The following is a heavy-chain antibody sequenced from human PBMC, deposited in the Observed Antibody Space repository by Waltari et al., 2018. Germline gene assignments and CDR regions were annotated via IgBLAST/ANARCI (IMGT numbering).Heavy chain of an antibody. CDR1: RGSITRGSYH. D-gene: IGHD3-16*01. J-gene: IGHJ4*02. V-gene: IGHV4-61*02. Sequence: QLHLQESGPGLVKPSQTLSLICTVSRGSITRGSYHWSWIRQPAGKGLEWIGRVYISGTTAYNPSLASRVNMSIDTANNQFSLKLSSVTAADTAMYYCARVSYANYFDYWGQGALVTVSS. CDR2: VYISGTT. CDR3: ARVSYANYFDY.